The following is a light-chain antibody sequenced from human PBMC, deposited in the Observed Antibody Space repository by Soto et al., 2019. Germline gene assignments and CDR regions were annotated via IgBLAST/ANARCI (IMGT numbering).Light chain of an antibody. Sequence: DIQMTQSPSTLSASVGDRVTITCRASQSIGSSLAWYQQKPGKAPKLLIYRASTLEDGVPSRFSGSGSGAEFSLTISSLQPDDFATYYCQQYYGYSPYTFGQGTKLEI. CDR2: RAS. CDR3: QQYYGYSPYT. J-gene: IGKJ2*01. V-gene: IGKV1-5*03. CDR1: QSIGSS.